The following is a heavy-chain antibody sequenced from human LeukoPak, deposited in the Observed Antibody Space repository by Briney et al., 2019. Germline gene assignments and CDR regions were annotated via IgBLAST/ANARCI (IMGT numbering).Heavy chain of an antibody. D-gene: IGHD6-13*01. V-gene: IGHV3-23*01. CDR1: GFTFSSYA. Sequence: PGGSLRFSCAASGFTFSSYAMSWVRQAPGKGLEWVSGIVGGGAGTYYADSVKGRFTISRDNSKNTLYLQMNSLRVEDTAAYYCAKALGAGARYYFDFWGQGTLVTVSS. CDR2: IVGGGAGT. J-gene: IGHJ4*02. CDR3: AKALGAGARYYFDF.